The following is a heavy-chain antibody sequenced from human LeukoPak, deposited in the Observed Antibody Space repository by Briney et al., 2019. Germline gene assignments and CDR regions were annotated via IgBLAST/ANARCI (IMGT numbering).Heavy chain of an antibody. J-gene: IGHJ6*03. CDR3: ARDGYYDFWSGYYSHYYYYMDV. D-gene: IGHD3-3*01. CDR2: IISSGSTI. Sequence: PGGSLRLSCAASGFTFSDYYMSWIRQAPGKGLEWVSYIISSGSTIYYADSVKGRFTISRDNAKNSLYLQMNSLRAEDTAVYYCARDGYYDFWSGYYSHYYYYMDVWGKGTTVTVSS. V-gene: IGHV3-11*04. CDR1: GFTFSDYY.